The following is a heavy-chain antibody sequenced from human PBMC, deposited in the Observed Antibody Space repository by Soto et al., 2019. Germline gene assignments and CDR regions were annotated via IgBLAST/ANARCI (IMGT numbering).Heavy chain of an antibody. CDR1: GYTFIGYY. J-gene: IGHJ4*02. V-gene: IGHV1-2*02. Sequence: QVQLVQSGAEVKKPGASVKVSCKTSGYTFIGYYLNWVRQAPGQGIEWMGWVNPQTGGTHYAQKFYGRLTMTRDTSTYTYYMELSGLKFYYTATDFCERVTAYEQQLVPFDYWGQVTLVTVSS. D-gene: IGHD6-13*01. CDR3: ERVTAYEQQLVPFDY. CDR2: VNPQTGGT.